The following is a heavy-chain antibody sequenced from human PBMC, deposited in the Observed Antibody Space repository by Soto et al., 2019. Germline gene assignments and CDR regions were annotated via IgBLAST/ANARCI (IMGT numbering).Heavy chain of an antibody. Sequence: GGSLRLSCAASGFSFSYAWMSWVRQAPGKGLEWAGRVKSKTDGGTTDYAAPVKGRFTISRDDSKTTVYLQMNSLKTEDTAVYYCTTDCSGGSCYPGAHYYYYGMDVRGPGTTVTVSS. D-gene: IGHD2-15*01. CDR1: GFSFSYAW. V-gene: IGHV3-15*01. CDR3: TTDCSGGSCYPGAHYYYYGMDV. J-gene: IGHJ6*02. CDR2: VKSKTDGGTT.